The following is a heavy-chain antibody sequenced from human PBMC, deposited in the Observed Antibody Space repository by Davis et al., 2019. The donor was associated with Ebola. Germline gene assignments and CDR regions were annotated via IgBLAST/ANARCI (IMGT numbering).Heavy chain of an antibody. CDR3: ARDLGYCSSTSCLARNAFDI. CDR2: ISSSSSYT. Sequence: GGSLRLSCAASGFTFSDYYMSWIRQAPGKGLEWVSYISSSSSYTNYADSVKGRFTISRDNAKNSLYLQMNSLRAEDTAVYYCARDLGYCSSTSCLARNAFDIWGQGTMVTVSS. J-gene: IGHJ3*02. V-gene: IGHV3-11*06. D-gene: IGHD2-2*01. CDR1: GFTFSDYY.